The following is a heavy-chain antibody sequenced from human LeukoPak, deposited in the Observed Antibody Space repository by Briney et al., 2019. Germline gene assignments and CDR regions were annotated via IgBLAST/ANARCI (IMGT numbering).Heavy chain of an antibody. CDR3: ARNPRGGEFYFDY. CDR1: GGTFRSFA. CDR2: IIPIFGTA. V-gene: IGHV1-69*01. D-gene: IGHD3-10*01. J-gene: IGHJ4*02. Sequence: GSSVKVSCKASGGTFRSFAISWVRQAPGQGLEWMGGIIPIFGTANYAQKFQGRVTITADESTSTAYMELSSLRSEDTAVYYCARNPRGGEFYFDYWGQGTLVTVSS.